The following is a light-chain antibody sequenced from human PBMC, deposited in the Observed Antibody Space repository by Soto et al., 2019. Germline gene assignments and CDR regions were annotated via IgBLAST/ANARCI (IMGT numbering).Light chain of an antibody. CDR2: DAS. Sequence: EIVLAQSPATLSLSPGERATPSCRASQTVGRSLAWYQQKPGQAPRLLISDASNRATGIPARFSGSGSGTDFTLTISSLESEDFAIYYCQQRSNWPLTFGQGTRLEIK. CDR1: QTVGRS. CDR3: QQRSNWPLT. V-gene: IGKV3-11*01. J-gene: IGKJ5*01.